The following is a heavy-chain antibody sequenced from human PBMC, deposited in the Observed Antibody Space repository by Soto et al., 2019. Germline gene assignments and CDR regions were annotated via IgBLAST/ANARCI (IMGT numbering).Heavy chain of an antibody. CDR1: GGSISSYY. D-gene: IGHD4-17*01. CDR2: IYYSGST. Sequence: SETLSLTCTVSGGSISSYYWSWIRQPPGKGLEWIGYIYYSGSTNYNPSLKSRVTISVDTSKNQFSLKLSSVTAADTAVYYCARVQGDYGDYGNFEYYYMDVWGKGTTVTVSS. J-gene: IGHJ6*03. CDR3: ARVQGDYGDYGNFEYYYMDV. V-gene: IGHV4-59*01.